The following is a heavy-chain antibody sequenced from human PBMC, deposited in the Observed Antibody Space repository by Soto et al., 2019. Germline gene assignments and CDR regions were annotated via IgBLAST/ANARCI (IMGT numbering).Heavy chain of an antibody. CDR2: IWYDGSNK. CDR3: ARDRTVIHLRGYSGYDYYYYYGMDV. D-gene: IGHD5-12*01. V-gene: IGHV3-33*01. CDR1: GFTFSSYG. Sequence: PGGSLRLSCAASGFTFSSYGMHWVRQAPGKGLEWVAVIWYDGSNKYYADSVKGRFTISRDNSKNTLYLQMNSLRAEDTAVYYCARDRTVIHLRGYSGYDYYYYYGMDVWGQGTTVTVSS. J-gene: IGHJ6*02.